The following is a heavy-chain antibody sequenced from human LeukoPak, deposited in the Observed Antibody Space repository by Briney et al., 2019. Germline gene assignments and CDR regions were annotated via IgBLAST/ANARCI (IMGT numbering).Heavy chain of an antibody. J-gene: IGHJ3*02. Sequence: SETLSLTCTVSGGSISSGGYYWSWIRQPPGKGLEWIGYTYHSGRTYYNPSLKTRVTISVDRSKNQFSLKLSSVTAADTAVYYCARVIRAVAGRVDAFDIWGQGTMVTVSS. CDR1: GGSISSGGYY. V-gene: IGHV4-30-2*01. CDR3: ARVIRAVAGRVDAFDI. D-gene: IGHD6-19*01. CDR2: TYHSGRT.